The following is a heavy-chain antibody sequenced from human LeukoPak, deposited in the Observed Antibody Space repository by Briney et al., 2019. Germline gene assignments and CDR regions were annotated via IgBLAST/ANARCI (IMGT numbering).Heavy chain of an antibody. Sequence: ASVKVSCKASGYTFTGYYMHWVRQAPGQGLEWMGWINPNSGGTNYAQKFQGRVTMTRDTSISTAYMELSRLGSDDTAVYYCARASPPHYDFWTKHDYWGQGTLVTVSS. CDR2: INPNSGGT. V-gene: IGHV1-2*02. J-gene: IGHJ4*02. CDR1: GYTFTGYY. D-gene: IGHD3-3*01. CDR3: ARASPPHYDFWTKHDY.